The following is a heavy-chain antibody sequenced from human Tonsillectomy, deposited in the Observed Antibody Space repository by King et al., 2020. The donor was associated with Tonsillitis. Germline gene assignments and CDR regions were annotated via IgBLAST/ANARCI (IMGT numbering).Heavy chain of an antibody. V-gene: IGHV4-39*07. CDR2: ISYSGST. D-gene: IGHD5-18*01. J-gene: IGHJ4*02. CDR1: GGSIGSSTYY. Sequence: QLQESGPGLVKPSETLSLTCTVSGGSIGSSTYYWGWIRQPPGKGLEWIGAISYSGSTYYNPSLKGRVTISLDTSKTQFSLRLTSVTAADTAVYYCARLGSDTPTDKPFAYWGQGTLVTVSS. CDR3: ARLGSDTPTDKPFAY.